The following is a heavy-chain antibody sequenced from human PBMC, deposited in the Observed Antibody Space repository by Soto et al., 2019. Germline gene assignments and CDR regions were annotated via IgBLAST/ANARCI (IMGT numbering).Heavy chain of an antibody. CDR2: IYYSGST. V-gene: IGHV4-39*01. CDR3: ARRDYYDSSGYPG. Sequence: SETLSLTCTVSGGSISSSSYYWGWIRQPPGKGLEWIGSIYYSGSTYYNPSLKSRVTISVDTSKNQFSLKLSSVTAADTAVYYCARRDYYDSSGYPGWGQGTLVTVS. CDR1: GGSISSSSYY. D-gene: IGHD3-22*01. J-gene: IGHJ4*02.